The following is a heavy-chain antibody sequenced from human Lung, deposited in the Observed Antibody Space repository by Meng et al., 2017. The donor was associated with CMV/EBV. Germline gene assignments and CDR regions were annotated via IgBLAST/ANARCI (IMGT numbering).Heavy chain of an antibody. J-gene: IGHJ5*02. V-gene: IGHV4-31*03. Sequence: LQESGPGLVNPSPPRPLTCTVSGGSISSGGYYWSWIRQHPGKGLEWIGYIHSSGSTYYNPSLRSRLTISVDTSKNQFSLKLSSVTAADTAVYYCARASYGSGSPLGESWFDPWGQGTLVTVSS. CDR3: ARASYGSGSPLGESWFDP. CDR1: GGSISSGGYY. CDR2: IHSSGST. D-gene: IGHD3-10*01.